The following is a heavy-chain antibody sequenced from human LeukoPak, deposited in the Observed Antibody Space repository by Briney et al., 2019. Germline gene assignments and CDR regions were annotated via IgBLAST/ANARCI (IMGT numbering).Heavy chain of an antibody. CDR1: GFTFSNYW. CDR2: IKQDGSEK. CDR3: ARDILDHYGDPNYFDY. Sequence: GGSLRLSCAASGFTFSNYWMSWVRQAPGKGLEWVANIKQDGSEKYYVDSVKGRFTTSRDNAKKSLYLQMNSLRAEDTAVYYCARDILDHYGDPNYFDYWGQGTLVTVSS. V-gene: IGHV3-7*01. D-gene: IGHD4-17*01. J-gene: IGHJ4*02.